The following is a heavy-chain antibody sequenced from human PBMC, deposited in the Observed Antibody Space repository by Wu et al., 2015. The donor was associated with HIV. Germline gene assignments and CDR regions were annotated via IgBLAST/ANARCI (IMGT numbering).Heavy chain of an antibody. CDR2: IIPIFGTA. V-gene: IGHV1-69*12. Sequence: QVQLVQSGAEVKKPGSSVKVSCKASGGTFSNYAISWVRQAPGQGLEWMGGIIPIFGTADYAQKFQGRVTITADESTSTAYMELSSLRSEDTAMYYCATTWDIVVVPAAISKSNYYYYMDVWGKGTTGHRLL. J-gene: IGHJ6*03. CDR3: ATTWDIVVVPAAISKSNYYYYMDV. CDR1: GGTFSNYA. D-gene: IGHD2-2*01.